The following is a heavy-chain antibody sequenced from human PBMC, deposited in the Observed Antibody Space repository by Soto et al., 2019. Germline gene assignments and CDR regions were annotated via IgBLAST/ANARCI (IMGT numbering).Heavy chain of an antibody. CDR1: GGTFSSYT. CDR3: ARDLGYSYGAIITMVRGVLDY. V-gene: IGHV1-69*04. CDR2: IIPILGIA. J-gene: IGHJ4*02. D-gene: IGHD3-10*01. Sequence: SVKVSCKASGGTFSSYTISWVRQAPGQGLEWMGRIIPILGIANYAQKFQGRVTITADKSTSTAYMELSSLRSEDTAVYYCARDLGYSYGAIITMVRGVLDYWGQGTLVTVSS.